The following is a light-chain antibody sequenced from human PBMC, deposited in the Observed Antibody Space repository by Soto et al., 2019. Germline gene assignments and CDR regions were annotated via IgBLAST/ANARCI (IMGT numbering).Light chain of an antibody. Sequence: QSALTQPPCVSGSPGQSVTICCTGTSTDFVSYNLVPWYHQPPGTAPKLIIYEASNRPSGVPDRFSGSKSGNTASLTISGLQAADEADYYCTLYKSEHNYVFGNGTXVT. V-gene: IGLV2-18*01. CDR1: STDFVSYNL. J-gene: IGLJ1*01. CDR3: TLYKSEHNYV. CDR2: EAS.